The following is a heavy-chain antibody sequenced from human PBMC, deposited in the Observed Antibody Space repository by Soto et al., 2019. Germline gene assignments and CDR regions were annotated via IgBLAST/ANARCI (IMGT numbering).Heavy chain of an antibody. D-gene: IGHD4-17*01. Sequence: ASVKVSCKASGYTFTSYGISWVRQAPGQGLEWMGWISAYNGNTNYAQKLQGRVTMTTDTSTSTAYMELRSLRSDDTAVYYCARDHPIYGDYYMDVWGKGTTVTVSS. CDR3: ARDHPIYGDYYMDV. J-gene: IGHJ6*03. V-gene: IGHV1-18*01. CDR2: ISAYNGNT. CDR1: GYTFTSYG.